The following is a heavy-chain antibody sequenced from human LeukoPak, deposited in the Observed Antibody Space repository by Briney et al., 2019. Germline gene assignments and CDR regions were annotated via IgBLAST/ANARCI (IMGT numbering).Heavy chain of an antibody. CDR2: IRSKANSYAT. CDR1: GFTLSGSA. CDR3: TRPGGWLPISDY. Sequence: PGGALRLSCAASGFTLSGSAMHWVRQASGKGLEWVGRIRSKANSYATAYAASVKGRFSISRDDSKNTAYLQMNSLKTEDTAVYYCTRPGGWLPISDYWGQGTLVTVSS. V-gene: IGHV3-73*01. J-gene: IGHJ4*02. D-gene: IGHD5-24*01.